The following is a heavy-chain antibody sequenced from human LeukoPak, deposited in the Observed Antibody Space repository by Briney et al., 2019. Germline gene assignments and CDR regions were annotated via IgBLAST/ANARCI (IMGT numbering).Heavy chain of an antibody. V-gene: IGHV3-21*01. D-gene: IGHD2-2*01. Sequence: GGSLRLSCAASGFTFSSYSMNWVRQAPGKGLEWVSSISSSSSYIYYADSVKGRFTIFRDNAKNSLYLQMNSLRAEDTAVYYCARGYCSSTSCYPYYFDYWGQGTLVTVSS. CDR3: ARGYCSSTSCYPYYFDY. J-gene: IGHJ4*02. CDR1: GFTFSSYS. CDR2: ISSSSSYI.